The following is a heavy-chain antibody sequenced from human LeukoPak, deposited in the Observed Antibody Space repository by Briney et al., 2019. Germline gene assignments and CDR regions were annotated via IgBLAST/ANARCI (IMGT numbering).Heavy chain of an antibody. Sequence: GTLTLTCAAYGVTFSTYDMNWVRQPPGRGLEWLSYISSSGGTKYYADPVKGRFTTFKNNAKNSLYLQMNSLAAEATAVYYCARGARIYTYGRFDYWGQGTLVTVSS. J-gene: IGHJ4*02. CDR1: GVTFSTYD. CDR2: ISSSGGTK. V-gene: IGHV3-48*03. D-gene: IGHD5-18*01. CDR3: ARGARIYTYGRFDY.